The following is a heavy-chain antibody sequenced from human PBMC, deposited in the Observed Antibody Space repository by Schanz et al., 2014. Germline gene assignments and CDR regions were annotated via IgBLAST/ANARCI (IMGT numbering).Heavy chain of an antibody. D-gene: IGHD3-22*01. Sequence: EEQLLQSGGGLVQPGGSLRLSCAASGFTFGSYGMSWVRQGPGKGLEWVSGISGGGGTRNYADSVKGRFTVFRDNSKNTLYLQMNSLRAEDTAVYYCAKDPSHGDYDYYFDYWGQGTQVTVSS. CDR3: AKDPSHGDYDYYFDY. CDR1: GFTFGSYG. J-gene: IGHJ4*02. V-gene: IGHV3-23*01. CDR2: ISGGGGTR.